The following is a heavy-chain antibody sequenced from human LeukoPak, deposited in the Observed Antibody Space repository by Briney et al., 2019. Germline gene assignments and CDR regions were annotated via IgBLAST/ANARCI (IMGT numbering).Heavy chain of an antibody. CDR1: GFSLTTGGVG. D-gene: IGHD1-26*01. J-gene: IGHJ4*02. CDR2: VYWNDDK. CDR3: AHRLYSGSLRGCNFDY. V-gene: IGHV2-5*01. Sequence: SGPTLVNPTQALTLTRTFSGFSLTTGGVGVGWIRQPPGKALEWLAIVYWNDDKRCNPSLKNRLTITKDTSKNQVVLTMTNTDPVDTGTYYCAHRLYSGSLRGCNFDYWGQGTLVTVSS.